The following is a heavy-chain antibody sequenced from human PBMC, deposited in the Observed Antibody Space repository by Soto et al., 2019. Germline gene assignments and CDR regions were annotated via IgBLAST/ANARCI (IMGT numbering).Heavy chain of an antibody. Sequence: GASVKVSCKASGGTFSSYIIIWVRQAPGQGHEWLGGIVPIFGTPNYAQKFQGRVTITADKSTSTAYMELISLTSEDTAFYYCAAGIQLWSPFDYWGQGTLVTVSS. D-gene: IGHD5-18*01. V-gene: IGHV1-69*06. J-gene: IGHJ4*02. CDR1: GGTFSSYI. CDR3: AAGIQLWSPFDY. CDR2: IVPIFGTP.